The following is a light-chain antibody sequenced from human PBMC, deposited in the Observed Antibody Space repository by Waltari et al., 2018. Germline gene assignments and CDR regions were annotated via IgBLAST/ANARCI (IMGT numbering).Light chain of an antibody. J-gene: IGKJ1*01. CDR1: QTISTS. CDR2: AAS. Sequence: DIQMTQSPSSLSASVGDRVTIRCRSSQTISTSLSWYQAKPGKAPKLLIFAASSLQTDVPSRFSGDGSGTDFTLTISSLQPADIVTYYCQQSYSASWTFGQGTKVEIK. CDR3: QQSYSASWT. V-gene: IGKV1-39*01.